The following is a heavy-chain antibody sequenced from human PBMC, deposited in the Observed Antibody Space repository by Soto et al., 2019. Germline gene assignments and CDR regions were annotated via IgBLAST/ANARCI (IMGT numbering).Heavy chain of an antibody. D-gene: IGHD5-18*01. CDR1: GFTFGDYA. CDR3: TRVDVDTAMVIAFDI. V-gene: IGHV3-49*03. CDR2: IRSKAYGGTT. J-gene: IGHJ3*02. Sequence: GGSLSLSCTASGFTFGDYAMSWFRQAPGKGLEWVGFIRSKAYGGTTEYAASVKGRFTISRDDSKSIAYLQMNSLKTEDTAVYYCTRVDVDTAMVIAFDIWGQGTMVTVSS.